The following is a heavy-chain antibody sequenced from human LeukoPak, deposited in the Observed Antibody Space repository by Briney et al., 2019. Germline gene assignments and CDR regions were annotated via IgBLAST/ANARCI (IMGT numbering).Heavy chain of an antibody. CDR2: ISFDGSDK. D-gene: IGHD6-13*01. V-gene: IGHV3-33*01. CDR3: ARGNQEDAHWTVAAGEFDY. CDR1: EFSFSSYA. J-gene: IGHJ4*02. Sequence: PGGSLRLSCTASEFSFSSYAMNWVRQAPGKGLEWVAFISFDGSDKYYADSVKGRFTISRDTSKDTLYMQVDSVRGDDTAVYYGARGNQEDAHWTVAAGEFDYWGQGTLVTVSS.